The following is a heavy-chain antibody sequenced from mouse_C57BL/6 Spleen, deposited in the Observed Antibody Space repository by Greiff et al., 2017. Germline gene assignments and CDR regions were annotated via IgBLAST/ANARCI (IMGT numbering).Heavy chain of an antibody. J-gene: IGHJ3*01. CDR1: GYAFSSSW. Sequence: QVQLQQSGPELVKPGASVKISCKASGYAFSSSWMNWVKQRPGKGLEWIGRIYPGDGDTNYNGKFKGKATLTADQSSSTAYMQLSSLTSVDSAVYFCERWGLSCSNSAWFAYWGQGTLVTVSA. D-gene: IGHD2-5*01. CDR3: ERWGLSCSNSAWFAY. V-gene: IGHV1-82*01. CDR2: IYPGDGDT.